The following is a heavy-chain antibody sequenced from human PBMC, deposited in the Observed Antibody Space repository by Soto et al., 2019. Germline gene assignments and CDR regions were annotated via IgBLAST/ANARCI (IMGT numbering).Heavy chain of an antibody. CDR3: AIEVIGSSWFDY. Sequence: SETLSLTCTVSGGSISSGDYYWSWIRQPPGKGLEWIGYIYYSGSTYYNPSLKSRVTISVDTSKNQFSLKLSSVTAADTAVYYCAIEVIGSSWFDYWGQGTLVTVSS. CDR1: GGSISSGDYY. D-gene: IGHD6-13*01. CDR2: IYYSGST. J-gene: IGHJ4*02. V-gene: IGHV4-30-4*01.